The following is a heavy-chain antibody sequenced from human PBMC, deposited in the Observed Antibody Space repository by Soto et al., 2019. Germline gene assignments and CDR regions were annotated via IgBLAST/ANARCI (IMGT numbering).Heavy chain of an antibody. V-gene: IGHV3-23*01. Sequence: VHLLESGGGLVQPGGSLRLSCAVSGLTFKNYAMSWVRQAPGKGLEWVSTITDSGGSTSYADSVKGRLTISRDNSMNTLYLQMDSLRVEDTAVYYCVKRDLTYWGQGTLVTVSS. CDR1: GLTFKNYA. D-gene: IGHD7-27*01. J-gene: IGHJ4*02. CDR2: ITDSGGST. CDR3: VKRDLTY.